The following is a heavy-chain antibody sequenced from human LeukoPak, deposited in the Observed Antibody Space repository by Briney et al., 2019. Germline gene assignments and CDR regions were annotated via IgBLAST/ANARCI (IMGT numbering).Heavy chain of an antibody. CDR3: ANRDIVVVITTGSAAQY. CDR2: IYYSGST. D-gene: IGHD3-22*01. Sequence: SETLSLTCTVSGGSISSYYWSWIRQPPGKGLEWIGYIYYSGSTNYNPSLKSRVTISVETSKNQFSLKLSSVTAADTAVYYCANRDIVVVITTGSAAQYWGQGTLVTVSS. CDR1: GGSISSYY. J-gene: IGHJ4*02. V-gene: IGHV4-59*01.